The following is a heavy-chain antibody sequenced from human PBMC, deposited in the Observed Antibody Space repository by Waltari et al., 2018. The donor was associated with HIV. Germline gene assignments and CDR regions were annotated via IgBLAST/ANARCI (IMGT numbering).Heavy chain of an antibody. CDR2: FDPEQGKT. Sequence: QVPLVQSEAEVKKPGSSVKVSCKVAGYTLSELSMHWVRQAPGKGLEWMGGFDPEQGKTIYAQNFQGRVTMTEDAATDTAYMELSSLRSEDTAVYYCTTEGLYCSGGTCYSRFDPWGQGTLVTVSS. V-gene: IGHV1-24*01. CDR1: GYTLSELS. J-gene: IGHJ5*02. D-gene: IGHD2-15*01. CDR3: TTEGLYCSGGTCYSRFDP.